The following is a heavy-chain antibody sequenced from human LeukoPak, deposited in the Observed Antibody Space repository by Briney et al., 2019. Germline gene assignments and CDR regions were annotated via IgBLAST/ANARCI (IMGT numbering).Heavy chain of an antibody. CDR2: IIPILGVA. CDR3: ARDGIVETAMVMDY. Sequence: ASVKVSCKTSGGTFSSYAISWVRQAPGQGLERMGRIIPILGVANYAQKFQGRVTISADKSTSTAYMELSSLRSEDTAVYYCARDGIVETAMVMDYWGQGTLVTVSS. D-gene: IGHD5-18*01. V-gene: IGHV1-69*04. J-gene: IGHJ4*02. CDR1: GGTFSSYA.